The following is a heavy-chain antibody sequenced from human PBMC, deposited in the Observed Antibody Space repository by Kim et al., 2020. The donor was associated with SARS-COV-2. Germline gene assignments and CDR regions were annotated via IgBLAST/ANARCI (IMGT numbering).Heavy chain of an antibody. CDR3: ARDIRGTWFDP. Sequence: EKTYVDSGKGRITISRDNAKSLMYLQMSGLRAEDTAVYYCARDIRGTWFDPWGQGTLVTVSS. V-gene: IGHV3-7*04. CDR2: EK. D-gene: IGHD3-16*01. J-gene: IGHJ5*02.